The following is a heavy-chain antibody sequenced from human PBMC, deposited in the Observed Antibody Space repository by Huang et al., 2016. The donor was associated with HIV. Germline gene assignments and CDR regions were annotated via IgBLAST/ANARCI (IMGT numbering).Heavy chain of an antibody. V-gene: IGHV4-30-2*01. CDR2: IYRSGST. CDR3: ARGAANSEYYFDY. Sequence: QLLLQESGSGLVKPSQTLSLTCAVSGDSFSSDPYSWSWIRQPPGKGPEWIGYIYRSGSTYYNPSLRSRVTISVDRSKNQFSLNLSSVNVADTAVYYCARGAANSEYYFDYWGQGTPVTVSS. D-gene: IGHD1-1*01. CDR1: GDSFSSDPYS. J-gene: IGHJ4*02.